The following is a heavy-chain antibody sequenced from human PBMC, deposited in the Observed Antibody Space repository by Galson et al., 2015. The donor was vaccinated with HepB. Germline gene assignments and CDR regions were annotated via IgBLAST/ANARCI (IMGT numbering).Heavy chain of an antibody. J-gene: IGHJ4*02. CDR3: ARGTKGRDYFDY. V-gene: IGHV4-34*12. Sequence: ETLSLTCAVYDGSFSDHYWNWIRQSPGKGLEWIGEIFHSGITNYNPSLKSRVTMSVDTSKKTFSLKLTSVTVAETAVYYCARGTKGRDYFDYWSQGSLVTVSS. CDR2: IFHSGIT. CDR1: DGSFSDHY.